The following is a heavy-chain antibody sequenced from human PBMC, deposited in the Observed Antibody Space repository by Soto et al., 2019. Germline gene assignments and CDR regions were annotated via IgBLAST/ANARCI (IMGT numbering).Heavy chain of an antibody. CDR2: ISAYNGNT. CDR1: GYTITDLA. CDR3: ARVSDYGDYVNAFDI. J-gene: IGHJ3*02. Sequence: ASVKLSCKDSGYTITDLAIHWVRQAPKKGLEWMGGISAYNGNTNYAQKLQGRVTMTTDTSTSTAYMELRSLRSDDTAVYYCARVSDYGDYVNAFDIWGQGTMVTVSS. V-gene: IGHV1-18*01. D-gene: IGHD4-17*01.